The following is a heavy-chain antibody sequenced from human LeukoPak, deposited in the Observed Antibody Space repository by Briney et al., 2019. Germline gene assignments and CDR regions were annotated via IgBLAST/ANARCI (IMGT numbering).Heavy chain of an antibody. V-gene: IGHV4-59*01. Sequence: SETLSLTCTVSGGSISSYYWSWIRQPPGKGLEWIGYIYHSGSTKYNPSLKSRVTISVDTSKNQFSLKLSSVTAAVTAVYYCARDGYSGNDGLWGQGTLVTVSS. J-gene: IGHJ4*02. CDR3: ARDGYSGNDGL. D-gene: IGHD5-12*01. CDR2: IYHSGST. CDR1: GGSISSYY.